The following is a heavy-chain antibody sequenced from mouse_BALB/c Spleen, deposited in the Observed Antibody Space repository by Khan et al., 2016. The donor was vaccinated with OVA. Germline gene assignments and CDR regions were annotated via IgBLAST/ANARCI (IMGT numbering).Heavy chain of an antibody. CDR2: IRYSGVT. V-gene: IGHV3-2*02. Sequence: EVQLQESGPGLVKPSPSLSLTCTVTGYSITSGYAWNWIRQFPGNKLEWMGYIRYSGVTSYPPSLKSRISITRDTSKNQFFLQLNSVTTEDTATYYCARGDYYGYYFDYWGQGTTLTVSS. CDR1: GYSITSGYA. CDR3: ARGDYYGYYFDY. D-gene: IGHD1-1*01. J-gene: IGHJ2*01.